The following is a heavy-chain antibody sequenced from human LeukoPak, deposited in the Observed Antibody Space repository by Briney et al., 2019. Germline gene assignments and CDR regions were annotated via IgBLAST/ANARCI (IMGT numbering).Heavy chain of an antibody. D-gene: IGHD2-21*02. CDR2: IYYSGST. CDR1: GGSISSSSYY. J-gene: IGHJ4*02. V-gene: IGHV4-39*02. Sequence: SETLSLTCTVSGGSISSSSYYWGWIRQPPGTGLEWIGSIYYSGSTYYNPSLKSRATISVDTSKNQFSLKLSSVTAADTAVYYCARDRTGIQVIGLDWGQGTLVTVSS. CDR3: ARDRTGIQVIGLD.